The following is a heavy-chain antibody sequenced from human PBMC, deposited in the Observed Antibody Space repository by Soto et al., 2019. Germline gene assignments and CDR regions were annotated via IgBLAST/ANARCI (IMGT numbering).Heavy chain of an antibody. J-gene: IGHJ4*02. D-gene: IGHD4-17*01. V-gene: IGHV3-9*01. CDR1: GFTFDDYA. CDR2: ISWNSGSI. CDR3: AKEGKDYGDYYFDY. Sequence: GGSLRLSCAASGFTFDDYAMHWVRQAPGKGLEWVSGISWNSGSIGYADSVKGRFTISRDNAKNSLYLQMNSLRAEDTALYYCAKEGKDYGDYYFDYWGQGTQVTVSS.